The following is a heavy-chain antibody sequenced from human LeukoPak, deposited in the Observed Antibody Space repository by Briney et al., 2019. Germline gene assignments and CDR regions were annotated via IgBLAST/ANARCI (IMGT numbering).Heavy chain of an antibody. CDR1: GGSISSGGYY. J-gene: IGHJ4*02. D-gene: IGHD3-10*01. CDR3: ARTIDYGSGIFDY. CDR2: IYYSGST. V-gene: IGHV4-31*03. Sequence: TLSLTCTVSGGSISSGGYYWSWIRQHPGKGLEWIGYIYYSGSTYYNPSLKSRVTISVDPSKNQFSLKLSSVTAADTAVYYCARTIDYGSGIFDYWGQGTLVTVSS.